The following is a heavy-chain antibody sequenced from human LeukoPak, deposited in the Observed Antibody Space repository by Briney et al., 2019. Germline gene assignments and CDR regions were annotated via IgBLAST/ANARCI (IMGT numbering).Heavy chain of an antibody. CDR1: GFTFSSYA. CDR3: AKDDCSSTSCPSDY. CDR2: ISGSGGST. D-gene: IGHD2-2*01. J-gene: IGHJ4*02. Sequence: PGGSLRLSCAASGFTFSSYAMSWVRQAPGKGLEWVSAISGSGGSTYYADSVKGRFTISRDNSKNTLYLQMNCLRAEDTAVYYCAKDDCSSTSCPSDYWGQGTLVTVSS. V-gene: IGHV3-23*01.